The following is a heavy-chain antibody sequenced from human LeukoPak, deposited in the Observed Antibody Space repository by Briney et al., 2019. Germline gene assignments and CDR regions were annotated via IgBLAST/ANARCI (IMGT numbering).Heavy chain of an antibody. CDR1: GGSFNTYY. D-gene: IGHD3-10*01. CDR3: ARVTRFNEFGELWFDY. CDR2: ITHSGST. J-gene: IGHJ4*02. Sequence: SETLSLTCAVYGGSFNTYYWGWIRQPPGKGLEWIGEITHSGSTNYNPSLKSRVTISSDTSKNQFSLKLTSVTAADTAVYYCARVTRFNEFGELWFDYWGQGTLLTVSS. V-gene: IGHV4-34*01.